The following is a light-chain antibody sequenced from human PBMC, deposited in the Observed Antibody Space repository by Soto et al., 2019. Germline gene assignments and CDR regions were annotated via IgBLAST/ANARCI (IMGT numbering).Light chain of an antibody. V-gene: IGKV3-20*01. Sequence: EIVLTQSPGTLSLSPGERATLSCRASQSVSSTNLAWYQQKPGQAPRLLIYGTSTRATGIPDRISGSGSGTDFTLTISRLEPEDFTVYYCQQYGSSPRYTFGQGTKLEIK. CDR1: QSVSSTN. CDR2: GTS. J-gene: IGKJ2*01. CDR3: QQYGSSPRYT.